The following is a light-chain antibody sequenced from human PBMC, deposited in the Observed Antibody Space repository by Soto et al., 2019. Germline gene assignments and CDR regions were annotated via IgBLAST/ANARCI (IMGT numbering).Light chain of an antibody. CDR1: SSDIGTYKY. CDR3: CSYASSVANV. V-gene: IGLV2-14*01. CDR2: EVS. J-gene: IGLJ1*01. Sequence: QYALTQPASVSGSPGQSITISCTGTSSDIGTYKYVSWYQHHPGKAPKLVIYEVSHRPSGVSDRFSGSKSGNTASLTISGLQAEDEADYYCCSYASSVANVFGTGTKLTVL.